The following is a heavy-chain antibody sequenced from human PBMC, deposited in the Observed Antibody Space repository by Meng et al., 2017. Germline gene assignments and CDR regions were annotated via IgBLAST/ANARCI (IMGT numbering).Heavy chain of an antibody. CDR1: GFTFSSYA. J-gene: IGHJ4*02. CDR3: AKDAGAITMIVVFDY. CDR2: INGSGGST. D-gene: IGHD3-22*01. Sequence: GESLKISCAASGFTFSSYAMSWVRQAPGQGLEWVSAINGSGGSTYYADSVKGRFTISRDNSKNTLYLQMNSLRAEDTAVYYCAKDAGAITMIVVFDYWRQGTLVTSYS. V-gene: IGHV3-23*01.